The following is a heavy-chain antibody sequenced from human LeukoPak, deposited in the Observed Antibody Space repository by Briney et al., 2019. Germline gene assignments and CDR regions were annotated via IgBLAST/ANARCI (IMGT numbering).Heavy chain of an antibody. D-gene: IGHD1-1*01. CDR1: GGSISSYY. V-gene: IGHV4-59*01. J-gene: IGHJ3*02. CDR2: MYYSGST. CDR3: ARDRRESTKTTDAFDI. Sequence: PSETLSLTCSVSGGSISSYYWSWLRQSPGKGLEWIGYMYYSGSTHYNPSLESRVTISIDTSKKQLSLTLTSVTAADTAVSYFARDRRESTKTTDAFDIWGQGTMVTVSS.